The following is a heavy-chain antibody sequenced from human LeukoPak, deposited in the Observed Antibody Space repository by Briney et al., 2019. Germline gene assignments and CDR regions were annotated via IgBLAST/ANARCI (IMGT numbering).Heavy chain of an antibody. V-gene: IGHV3-23*01. CDR3: ATCILTGYYKGYMDV. D-gene: IGHD3-9*01. Sequence: GGSLRLSCAASGFTFSSHGMSWVRQAPGKGLEWVSAISGSGGSTYYADSVKGRFTISRDNSKNTLYLQMNSLRAEDTAVYSCATCILTGYYKGYMDVWGKGTTVTISS. CDR1: GFTFSSHG. J-gene: IGHJ6*03. CDR2: ISGSGGST.